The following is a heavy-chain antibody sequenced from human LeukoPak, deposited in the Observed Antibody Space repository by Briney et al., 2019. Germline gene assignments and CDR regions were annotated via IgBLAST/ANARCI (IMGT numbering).Heavy chain of an antibody. D-gene: IGHD6-13*01. CDR2: IYYSGST. CDR1: GGSISSSSYY. J-gene: IGHJ4*02. V-gene: IGHV4-39*07. Sequence: SETLSLTCTVSGGSISSSSYYWGWIRQPPGKGLEWIGSIYYSGSTYYNPSLKSRVTISVDTSKNQFSLKLSSVTAADTAVYYCARSSSSWYFFLWGQGTLVTVSS. CDR3: ARSSSSWYFFL.